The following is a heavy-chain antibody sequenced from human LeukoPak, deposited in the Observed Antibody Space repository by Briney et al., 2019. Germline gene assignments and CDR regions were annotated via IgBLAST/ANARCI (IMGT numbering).Heavy chain of an antibody. D-gene: IGHD6-19*01. V-gene: IGHV4-39*02. Sequence: PSETLSLTCTVSGVSISSSNSYRGWIRQPPGTGLEWIGSIYYSGNTYYNASLKSQVSISIDTSKNQFSLRLTSVTAADTAVYYCARDSSGWYGDWDYYFDYWGQGTLVTVSS. CDR1: GVSISSSNSY. J-gene: IGHJ4*02. CDR2: IYYSGNT. CDR3: ARDSSGWYGDWDYYFDY.